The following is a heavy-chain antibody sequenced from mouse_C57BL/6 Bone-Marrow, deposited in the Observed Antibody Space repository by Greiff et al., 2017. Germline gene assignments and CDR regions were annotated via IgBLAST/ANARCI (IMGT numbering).Heavy chain of an antibody. CDR2: ISDGGSYT. J-gene: IGHJ4*01. D-gene: IGHD1-1*01. CDR3: ARAFITTVVATDAMDY. V-gene: IGHV5-4*03. Sequence: EVKLVESGGGLVKPGGSLKLSCAASGFTFSSYAMSWVRQTPEKRLEWVATISDGGSYTYYPDNVKGRFTISRDNAKNNLYLQMSHLKSEDTAMYYCARAFITTVVATDAMDYWGQGTSVTVSS. CDR1: GFTFSSYA.